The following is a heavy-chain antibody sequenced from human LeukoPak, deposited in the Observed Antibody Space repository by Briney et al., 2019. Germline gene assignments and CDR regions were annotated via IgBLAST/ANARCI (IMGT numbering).Heavy chain of an antibody. D-gene: IGHD5-12*01. V-gene: IGHV3-23*01. CDR2: IRGGADDT. CDR3: ATSGFSGYDHPS. CDR1: GFTFRSYT. J-gene: IGHJ5*02. Sequence: GGSLRLSCAASGFTFRSYTMAWVRLAPGKGLEWVSFIRGGADDTSYADSVKGRFTISRDNSKNTLFLQMNGLRAEDTAVCYCATSGFSGYDHPSWGQGTPVTVSS.